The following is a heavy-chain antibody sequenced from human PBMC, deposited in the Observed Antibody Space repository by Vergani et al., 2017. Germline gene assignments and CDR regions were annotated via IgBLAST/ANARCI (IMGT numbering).Heavy chain of an antibody. J-gene: IGHJ4*02. Sequence: EVQLLESGGGLVQPGGSLRLSCAASGFTFSSYAMSWVRQAPGKGLEWVSAISGSGGSTYYADSVKGRFTISRDNSKNTLYLQMNSLRAEDTAVYYCAKELSPSSSWYENFDYWGQGTLVTVSS. CDR1: GFTFSSYA. D-gene: IGHD6-13*01. V-gene: IGHV3-23*01. CDR2: ISGSGGST. CDR3: AKELSPSSSWYENFDY.